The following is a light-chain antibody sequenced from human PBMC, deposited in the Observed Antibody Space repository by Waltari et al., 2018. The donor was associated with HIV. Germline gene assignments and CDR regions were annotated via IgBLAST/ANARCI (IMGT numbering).Light chain of an antibody. CDR3: QQTMSVPYT. V-gene: IGKV1-39*02. CDR1: QGIGKY. J-gene: IGKJ2*01. Sequence: DVQMTQSPSFLSASVGDRVSITCRASQGIGKYLNWYQQKPGKAPKLLIYAALTKQPGVPSRFSGGGLGTTFALTIASLQPDDVATYFCQQTMSVPYTFGPG. CDR2: AAL.